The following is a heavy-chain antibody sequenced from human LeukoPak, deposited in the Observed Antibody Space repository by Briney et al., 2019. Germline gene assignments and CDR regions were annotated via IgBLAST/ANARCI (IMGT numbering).Heavy chain of an antibody. J-gene: IGHJ4*02. CDR2: ISFDGSIK. Sequence: GGSLRLSCAASGFLFTSSAMHWVRQAPGKGLEWVAVISFDGSIKYYADSVKGRFTISRDNAKNSLYLQMNSLRAEDTAVYYCARGIAAAYYFDYWGQGTLVTVSS. CDR3: ARGIAAAYYFDY. CDR1: GFLFTSSA. V-gene: IGHV3-30*04. D-gene: IGHD6-13*01.